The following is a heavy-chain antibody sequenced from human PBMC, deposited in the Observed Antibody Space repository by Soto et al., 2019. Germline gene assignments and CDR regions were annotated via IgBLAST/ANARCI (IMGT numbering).Heavy chain of an antibody. CDR1: GFTVSSNY. J-gene: IGHJ3*02. Sequence: GGSLRLSCAASGFTVSSNYMSWVRQAPGKGLEWVSVIYSGGSTYYADSVKGRFTISRDNSKNTLYLQMNSLRAEDTAVYYCARARGGGRSADAFDIWGQGTMVTVSS. D-gene: IGHD3-16*01. CDR3: ARARGGGRSADAFDI. V-gene: IGHV3-53*01. CDR2: IYSGGST.